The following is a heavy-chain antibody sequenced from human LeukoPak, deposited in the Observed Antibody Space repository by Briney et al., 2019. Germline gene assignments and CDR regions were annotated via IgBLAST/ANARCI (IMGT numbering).Heavy chain of an antibody. CDR1: GYTFTGYY. CDR2: MNPNSGNT. CDR3: ARSDITIFGVVTIRTGVDY. V-gene: IGHV1-8*02. D-gene: IGHD3-3*01. J-gene: IGHJ4*02. Sequence: ASVKVSCKASGYTFTGYYMHWVRQAPGQGLEWMGWMNPNSGNTGYPQKFQGRVTMTRNTSISTAYMELSSLRSEDTAVYYCARSDITIFGVVTIRTGVDYWGQGTLVTVSS.